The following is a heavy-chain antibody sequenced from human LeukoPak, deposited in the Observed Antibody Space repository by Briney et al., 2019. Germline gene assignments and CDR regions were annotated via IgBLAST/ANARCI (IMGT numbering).Heavy chain of an antibody. J-gene: IGHJ5*02. CDR2: IYYSGST. Sequence: SETLSLTCTVSGGSISSYYWSWIRQPPGKGLEWIGYIYYSGSTNYNPSLKSRVTISVDTSKNQFSLKLSSVTAEDTAVYYCARGPTRYCSSTSCYNVAFDPWGQGTLVTVSS. V-gene: IGHV4-59*01. CDR1: GGSISSYY. CDR3: ARGPTRYCSSTSCYNVAFDP. D-gene: IGHD2-2*02.